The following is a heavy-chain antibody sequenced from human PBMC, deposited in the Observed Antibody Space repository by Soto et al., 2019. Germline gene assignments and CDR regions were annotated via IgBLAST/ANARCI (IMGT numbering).Heavy chain of an antibody. CDR1: GGSISSGGYY. CDR3: ARDEGMVRGTQPLYYYYGMDV. CDR2: IYYSGST. V-gene: IGHV4-31*03. Sequence: SETLSLTCTVSGGSISSGGYYWSWIRQHPGKGLEWIGYIYYSGSTYYNPSLKSRVTISVDTSKNQFSLKLSSVTAADTAVYYCARDEGMVRGTQPLYYYYGMDVWGQGTTVTVSS. D-gene: IGHD3-10*01. J-gene: IGHJ6*02.